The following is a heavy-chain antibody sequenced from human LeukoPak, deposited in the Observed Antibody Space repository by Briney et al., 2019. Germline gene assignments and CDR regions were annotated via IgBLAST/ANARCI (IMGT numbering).Heavy chain of an antibody. V-gene: IGHV3-23*01. D-gene: IGHD3-22*01. J-gene: IGHJ4*02. CDR1: GFTFSSYA. Sequence: GGSLRLSCAAPGFTFSSYAMSWVRQAPGKGLEWVSSISGSGGSTYYADSVKGRFTISRDNSKNTLYLQMNSLRAEDTAVYYCAKTMIDYSFDYWGQGTLVSVSS. CDR3: AKTMIDYSFDY. CDR2: ISGSGGST.